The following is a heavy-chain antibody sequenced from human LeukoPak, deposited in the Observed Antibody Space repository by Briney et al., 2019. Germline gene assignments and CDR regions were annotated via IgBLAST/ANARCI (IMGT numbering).Heavy chain of an antibody. CDR1: GGSFSGYY. CDR3: ARDLFPYYDI. V-gene: IGHV4-34*01. CDR2: INHSGST. Sequence: PSETLSLTCAVYGGSFSGYYWSWIRQPPGKGLEWIGEINHSGSTNYNPSLKSRVTISVDTSKNQFSLKLSSVTAADTAVYYCARDLFPYYDIWGQGTLVTVSS. D-gene: IGHD3-9*01. J-gene: IGHJ4*02.